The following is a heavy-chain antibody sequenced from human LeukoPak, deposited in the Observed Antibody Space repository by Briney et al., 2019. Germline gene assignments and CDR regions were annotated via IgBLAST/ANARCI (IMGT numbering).Heavy chain of an antibody. Sequence: SETLSLTCTVSGASISSSDYYWGWIRQPPGKGLEWIGSSYSGGLTYYNPSLKSRVTISVDTSKNQFSLKVTSVTAADTAVYSCASGGYSSGWYGSFDIWGQWTVVTVSS. V-gene: IGHV4-39*01. CDR1: GASISSSDYY. J-gene: IGHJ3*02. CDR2: SYSGGLT. CDR3: ASGGYSSGWYGSFDI. D-gene: IGHD6-19*01.